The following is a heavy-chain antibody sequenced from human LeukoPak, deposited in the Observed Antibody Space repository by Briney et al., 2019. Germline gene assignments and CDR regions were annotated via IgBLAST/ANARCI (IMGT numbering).Heavy chain of an antibody. Sequence: PSETLSLTCTVSGASISSDNYYWGWIRQPPGKGLEWIGSIFYSGSTYYNPSLKSRVTISVDTSKNQISLKVTSVTAADTAIYYCSRLYSGTRPPDYWGQGTLVTVSS. D-gene: IGHD2-15*01. CDR1: GASISSDNYY. V-gene: IGHV4-39*01. CDR2: IFYSGST. J-gene: IGHJ4*02. CDR3: SRLYSGTRPPDY.